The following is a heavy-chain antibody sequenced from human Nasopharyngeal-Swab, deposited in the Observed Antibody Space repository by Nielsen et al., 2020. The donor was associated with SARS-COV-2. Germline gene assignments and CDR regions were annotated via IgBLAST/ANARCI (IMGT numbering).Heavy chain of an antibody. CDR2: INGDGTRI. CDR3: ARDKCMEGPTCDAFDI. J-gene: IGHJ3*02. CDR1: RLPFSRCW. D-gene: IGHD2-8*01. Sequence: GESLKISCTASRLPFSRCWIHWVRQVPGTGLVWVSLINGDGTRINYADSVKGLFTISRDNAKNTVFLQMNSLRAEDTAVYYCARDKCMEGPTCDAFDIWGQGTMVTVSS. V-gene: IGHV3-74*01.